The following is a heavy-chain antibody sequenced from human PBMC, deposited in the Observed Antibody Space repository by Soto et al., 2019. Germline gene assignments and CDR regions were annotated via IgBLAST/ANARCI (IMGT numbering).Heavy chain of an antibody. V-gene: IGHV1-18*01. CDR3: ANSKITYYYDSSGYYSEYFDY. D-gene: IGHD3-22*01. Sequence: QVQLVQSGAEVKKPGASVKVSCKASGYTFTSYGISWVRQAPGQGLEWMGWISAYNGNTNYAQKLQDRVTMTTDTSTRTASMELRSLRSDDTAVYYCANSKITYYYDSSGYYSEYFDYWGQGTLVTVSS. CDR1: GYTFTSYG. J-gene: IGHJ4*02. CDR2: ISAYNGNT.